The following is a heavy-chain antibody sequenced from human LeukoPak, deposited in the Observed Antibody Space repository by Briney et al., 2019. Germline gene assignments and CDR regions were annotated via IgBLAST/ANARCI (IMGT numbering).Heavy chain of an antibody. CDR1: GGSINSADHY. J-gene: IGHJ4*02. CDR3: ARDRGGWLRPYFDS. V-gene: IGHV4-30-4*08. D-gene: IGHD5-12*01. CDR2: IFSTGST. Sequence: PSQTLSLTCTVSGGSINSADHYWSWIRQPPGKGLEWVGYIFSTGSTYYNPSLQSRLTISLDKSTNQFFLKLTSVTAAHTAVFYCARDRGGWLRPYFDSWGQGTLVTVSS.